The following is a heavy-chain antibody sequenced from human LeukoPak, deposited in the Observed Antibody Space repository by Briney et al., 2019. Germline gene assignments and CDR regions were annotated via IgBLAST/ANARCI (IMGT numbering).Heavy chain of an antibody. CDR1: GGSISSYY. D-gene: IGHD6-13*01. J-gene: IGHJ6*03. Sequence: SETLFLTYTVSGGSISSYYWRWLRQPPGKGLEWIGYIYTSGSTNYNPYLKSRVTISVDTSKNTFSLKLSSVTAADTAVYYCARGLAAAGPYYYYYYMDVWGKGTTVTVSS. CDR3: ARGLAAAGPYYYYYYMDV. V-gene: IGHV4-4*08. CDR2: IYTSGST.